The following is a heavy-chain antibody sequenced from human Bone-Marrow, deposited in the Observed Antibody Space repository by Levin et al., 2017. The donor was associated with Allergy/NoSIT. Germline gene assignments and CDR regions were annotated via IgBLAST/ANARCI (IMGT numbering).Heavy chain of an antibody. CDR1: SGSISRSGYY. D-gene: IGHD2-2*01. J-gene: IGHJ2*01. V-gene: IGHV4-39*01. CDR2: IYYSGST. CDR3: ARSVGQLLDWHLDL. Sequence: SETLSLTCTASSGSISRSGYYWGWLRQPPGKGLEWIGSIYYSGSTYFNPALKSRLSMSVDTSQNQFALKLTSVTAADTARYYCARSVGQLLDWHLDLWGPGTLVTVSS.